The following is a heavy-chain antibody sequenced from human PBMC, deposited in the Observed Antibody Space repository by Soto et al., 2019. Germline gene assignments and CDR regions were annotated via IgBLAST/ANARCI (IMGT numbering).Heavy chain of an antibody. D-gene: IGHD3-16*01. V-gene: IGHV1-69*01. CDR3: ASLWEGGGY. Sequence: QVQLVQSGAEVKKPGSSVKVSCKASGGTFSSYAISWVRQAPGQGLEWMGGIIPIFGTANYAQKFQGRVTITADESTSTDYMELSRLGSEDTDLYDGASLWEGGGYWGQGTLVTVSS. CDR1: GGTFSSYA. CDR2: IIPIFGTA. J-gene: IGHJ4*02.